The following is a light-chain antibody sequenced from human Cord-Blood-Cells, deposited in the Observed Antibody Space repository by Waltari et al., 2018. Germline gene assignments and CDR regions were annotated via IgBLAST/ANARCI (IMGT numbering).Light chain of an antibody. V-gene: IGLV2-14*01. CDR2: DVN. CDR1: SSDVGGSNY. CDR3: SSYTSSSSYV. J-gene: IGLJ1*01. Sequence: QSALTHTASVSGSPGQSLTNSCTGTSSDVGGSNYFSWYQQHPGKAPKLMIYDVNNRPSGVSNRFSGSKSGNTASLTISGLQAEDEADYYCSSYTSSSSYVFGTGTKVTVL.